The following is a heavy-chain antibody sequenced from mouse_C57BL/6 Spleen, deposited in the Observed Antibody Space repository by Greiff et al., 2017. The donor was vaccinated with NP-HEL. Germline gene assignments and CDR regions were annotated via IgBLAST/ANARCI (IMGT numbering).Heavy chain of an antibody. D-gene: IGHD1-1*01. J-gene: IGHJ1*03. CDR1: GYSITSGYY. CDR2: ISYDGSN. V-gene: IGHV3-6*01. CDR3: ARGELRGYWYFDV. Sequence: EVQLQQSGPGLVKPSQSLSLTCSVTGYSITSGYYWNWIRQFPGNKLEWMGYISYDGSNNYIPSLKNRISITRDTSKNQFFLKLNSVTTEDTSTYYCARGELRGYWYFDVWGTGTTVTVSS.